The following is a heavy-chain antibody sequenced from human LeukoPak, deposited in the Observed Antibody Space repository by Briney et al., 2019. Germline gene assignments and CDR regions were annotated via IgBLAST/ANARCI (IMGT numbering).Heavy chain of an antibody. CDR3: ARFSNYYDSSVHYLDY. D-gene: IGHD3-22*01. CDR1: GGSFSGDY. Sequence: SETLSLTCAVYGGSFSGDYWSWIRQPPGKGLEWIGESNHSGNTNYNPSLKSRVTISVDTSKNQFSLRLTSVTAADTAVYYCARFSNYYDSSVHYLDYWGQGTLVSVSS. V-gene: IGHV4-34*01. CDR2: SNHSGNT. J-gene: IGHJ4*02.